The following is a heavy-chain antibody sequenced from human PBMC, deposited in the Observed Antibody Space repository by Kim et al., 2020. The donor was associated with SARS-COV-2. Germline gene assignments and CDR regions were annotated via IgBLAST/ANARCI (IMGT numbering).Heavy chain of an antibody. D-gene: IGHD6-19*01. V-gene: IGHV4-4*02. J-gene: IGHJ6*02. CDR1: GGSISSSNW. CDR3: ARLISSGWTGNYYYGMDV. Sequence: SETLSLTCAVSGGSISSSNWWSWVRQPPGKGLEWIGEIYHSGSTNYNPSLKSRVTISVDKSKNQFSLKLSSVTAADTAVYYCARLISSGWTGNYYYGMDVWGQGTTVTVSS. CDR2: IYHSGST.